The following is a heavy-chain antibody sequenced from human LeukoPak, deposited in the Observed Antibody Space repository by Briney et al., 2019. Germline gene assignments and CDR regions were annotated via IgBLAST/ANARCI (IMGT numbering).Heavy chain of an antibody. D-gene: IGHD6-19*01. V-gene: IGHV3-23*01. J-gene: IGHJ4*02. CDR1: RFTLSSYA. CDR2: ISGSGGST. Sequence: PGGSLRLSCVPSRFTLSSYAMSWVRPAPGKGLEWVSSISGSGGSTYYADSVKGRFTISRDNSKNTLYLQMNSLRAEDTAVYYCAIHRTSGWLYWGQGTLVTVSS. CDR3: AIHRTSGWLY.